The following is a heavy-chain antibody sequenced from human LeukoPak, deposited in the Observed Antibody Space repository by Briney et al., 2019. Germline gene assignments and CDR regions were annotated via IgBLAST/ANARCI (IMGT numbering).Heavy chain of an antibody. CDR3: ARETRGGTYRYNFLDS. CDR2: ISADSTVV. Sequence: GGSLRLSCAASGFTFSAFDMTGVGQAAGKGLEWLSYISADSTVVHYADSVRRRFTISRDNAKNSLHLHLNSLRAEDTAIYYCARETRGGTYRYNFLDSWGLGTLVTVSS. V-gene: IGHV3-48*03. CDR1: GFTFSAFD. J-gene: IGHJ4*02. D-gene: IGHD3-16*02.